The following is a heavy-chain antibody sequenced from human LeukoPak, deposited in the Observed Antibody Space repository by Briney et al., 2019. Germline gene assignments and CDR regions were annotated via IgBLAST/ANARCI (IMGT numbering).Heavy chain of an antibody. D-gene: IGHD1-26*01. CDR1: GGSISSYY. V-gene: IGHV4-59*08. CDR3: ARLDSGSDSADY. J-gene: IGHJ4*02. CDR2: IYYSGST. Sequence: SETLSLTCTVSGGSISSYYWSWIRQPPGKGLEWIGYIYYSGSTNYNPSLKSRVTISVDTSKNQFSLKLSSVTAADTAVYYCARLDSGSDSADYWGQGTLVTVSS.